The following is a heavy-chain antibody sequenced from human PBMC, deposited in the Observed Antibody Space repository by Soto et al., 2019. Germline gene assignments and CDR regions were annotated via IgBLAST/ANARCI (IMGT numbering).Heavy chain of an antibody. Sequence: GGSLRLSCATSGFTFNDYAMYWVRQAPGQGLEWVAMISSDGHHQFYVDNLRGRFTVSRDNSKNTLFLQMNSLRPEDTAVYYCSRGTYYPQSSGLHADYWGPGTVVTVSS. J-gene: IGHJ4*02. CDR1: GFTFNDYA. V-gene: IGHV3-30*03. CDR2: ISSDGHHQ. CDR3: SRGTYYPQSSGLHADY. D-gene: IGHD3-10*01.